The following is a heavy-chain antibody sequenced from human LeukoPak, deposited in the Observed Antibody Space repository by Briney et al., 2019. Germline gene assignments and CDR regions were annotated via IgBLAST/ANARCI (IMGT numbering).Heavy chain of an antibody. CDR2: IYYSGST. V-gene: IGHV4-61*01. CDR1: GYSISSNYY. J-gene: IGHJ4*02. Sequence: TSETLSLTCTVSGYSISSNYYWGWIRQPPGKGLEWIGYIYYSGSTNYNPSLKSRVTISVDTSKNQFSLKLSSVTAADTAVYYCARNAISSSWYSSFDYWGQGTLVTVSS. CDR3: ARNAISSSWYSSFDY. D-gene: IGHD6-13*01.